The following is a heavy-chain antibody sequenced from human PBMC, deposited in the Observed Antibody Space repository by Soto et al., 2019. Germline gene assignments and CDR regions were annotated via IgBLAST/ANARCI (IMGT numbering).Heavy chain of an antibody. CDR3: ARGRPSVVTALLDP. Sequence: QVQLVQSGAEVTKAGASVKVSCKASGYIFTSSYVHWVRQAPGQGLEWIGWINSNSGATNCTQKFQSRVTITRDTSITTGHRDVDRLSSVNTGIYFYARGRPSVVTALLDPWGKGTIVSVS. J-gene: IGHJ5*02. V-gene: IGHV1-2*02. D-gene: IGHD3-22*01. CDR2: INSNSGAT. CDR1: GYIFTSSY.